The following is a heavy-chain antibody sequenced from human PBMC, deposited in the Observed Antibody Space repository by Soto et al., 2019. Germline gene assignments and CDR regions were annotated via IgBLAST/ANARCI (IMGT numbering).Heavy chain of an antibody. V-gene: IGHV3-23*01. CDR1: GLDFSSEV. CDR3: AKVGPSYYYGMDV. Sequence: GESLKISCAASGLDFSSEVMGWVRQAPGKGLEWVSSISGSGRTIYHADFRRGRFAISRDNSKNSLYLQLNNLRVDDTAVYYCAKVGPSYYYGMDVWGQGTTVTVSS. CDR2: ISGSGRTI. D-gene: IGHD1-26*01. J-gene: IGHJ6*02.